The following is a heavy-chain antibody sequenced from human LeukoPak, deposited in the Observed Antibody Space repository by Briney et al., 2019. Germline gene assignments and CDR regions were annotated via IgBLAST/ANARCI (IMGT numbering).Heavy chain of an antibody. D-gene: IGHD3-9*01. J-gene: IGHJ4*02. Sequence: ASVTVSFTFSGYTLTELSMHWVRQAPGKGLEWVGGFDPEGGETIYAQTFQGRVTMTEDTSTDTAYMELSSLRSEDTAVYYCATGGHRGEPSSYYDILTGYYNDGGDFDYWGQGTLVTVSS. CDR3: ATGGHRGEPSSYYDILTGYYNDGGDFDY. CDR1: GYTLTELS. CDR2: FDPEGGET. V-gene: IGHV1-24*01.